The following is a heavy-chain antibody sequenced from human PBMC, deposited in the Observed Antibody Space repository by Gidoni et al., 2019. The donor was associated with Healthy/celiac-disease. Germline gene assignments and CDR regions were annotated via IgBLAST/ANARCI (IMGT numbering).Heavy chain of an antibody. V-gene: IGHV1-18*01. Sequence: QVQLVQSGAQVKKPAPSVTVSCKAAGSTFTSYGISWVRQAPGQGLEWMGWISAYNGNTNYAQKLQGRVTMTTDTSTSTAYMELRSLRPDDTAVYYCARDRLVEGIAVAGPGYWGQGTLVTVSS. CDR3: ARDRLVEGIAVAGPGY. CDR1: GSTFTSYG. CDR2: ISAYNGNT. J-gene: IGHJ4*02. D-gene: IGHD6-19*01.